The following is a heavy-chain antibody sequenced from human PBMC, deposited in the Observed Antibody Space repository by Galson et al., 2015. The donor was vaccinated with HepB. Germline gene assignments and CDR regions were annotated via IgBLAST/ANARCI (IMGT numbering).Heavy chain of an antibody. D-gene: IGHD3-3*01. J-gene: IGHJ4*02. V-gene: IGHV1-18*04. CDR1: GYNFHTYN. Sequence: SVKVSCKASGYNFHTYNINWVRQAPGQGLEWMGWINPYDGKSNCPQKLQGRVSMTTDISTGTAYMELRGLRSGDTAIYYCARGGAMARSHYTESFDYWGQGTLVTVSS. CDR2: INPYDGKS. CDR3: ARGGAMARSHYTESFDY.